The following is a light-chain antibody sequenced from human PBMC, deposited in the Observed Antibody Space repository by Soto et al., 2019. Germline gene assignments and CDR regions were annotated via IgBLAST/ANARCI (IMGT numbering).Light chain of an antibody. CDR1: TSEVGAYNY. CDR2: EVN. CDR3: SSYAGSNNLGV. V-gene: IGLV2-8*01. J-gene: IGLJ1*01. Sequence: APTPPPPPPRASGQSVTLSSPGTTSEVGAYNYVSWYQQHPGKAPKLIIYEVNKWPSGVPDRFSGSKSGNTASLTVSGLQAEDEADYYCSSYAGSNNLGVFGTGTKVTVL.